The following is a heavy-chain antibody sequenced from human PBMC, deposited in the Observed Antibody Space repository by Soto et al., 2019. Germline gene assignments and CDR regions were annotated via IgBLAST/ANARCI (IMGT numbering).Heavy chain of an antibody. CDR2: IYYSGST. J-gene: IGHJ2*01. D-gene: IGHD2-21*01. V-gene: IGHV4-31*03. Sequence: SETLALTCTVSGGSISRGCYYWSWIRQHPGKGLEWIGYIYYSGSTYYNPSLKSRVTISVDTSKNQFSLKLSSVTAADTVVYYCARDYCGGDCYSTGWYFDLWGRGTLVTASS. CDR3: ARDYCGGDCYSTGWYFDL. CDR1: GGSISRGCYY.